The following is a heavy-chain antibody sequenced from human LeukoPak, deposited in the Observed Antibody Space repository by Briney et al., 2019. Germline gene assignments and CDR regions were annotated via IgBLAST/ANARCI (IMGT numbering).Heavy chain of an antibody. CDR1: GYTFTSYA. V-gene: IGHV1-3*01. J-gene: IGHJ4*02. CDR2: INAGNGNT. Sequence: GASVKVSCKASGYTFTSYAMHWVRQAPGQRLEWMGWINAGNGNTKYSQKFQGRVTITRDTSASTAYMELSSLRSEDTAVYYCARGPHYDILTGYFPYWGQETLVTVSS. CDR3: ARGPHYDILTGYFPY. D-gene: IGHD3-9*01.